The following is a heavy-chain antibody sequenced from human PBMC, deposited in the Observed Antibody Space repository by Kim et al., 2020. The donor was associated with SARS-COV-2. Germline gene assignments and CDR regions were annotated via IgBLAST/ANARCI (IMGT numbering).Heavy chain of an antibody. D-gene: IGHD2-21*02. V-gene: IGHV4-34*01. J-gene: IGHJ4*02. Sequence: YNPSRKSRVTISVDTYKNQFSLKLSSVTAADTAVYYCASLRHIVVVTAVRWGQGTLVTVSS. CDR3: ASLRHIVVVTAVR.